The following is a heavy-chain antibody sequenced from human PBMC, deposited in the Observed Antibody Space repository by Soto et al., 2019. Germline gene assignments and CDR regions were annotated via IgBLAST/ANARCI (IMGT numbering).Heavy chain of an antibody. CDR3: ARDASLGFGELDY. J-gene: IGHJ4*02. V-gene: IGHV3-33*01. CDR2: IWYDGSNK. D-gene: IGHD3-10*01. CDR1: GFTFSSYG. Sequence: SLRLSCAASGFTFSSYGMHWVRQAPGKGLEWVAVIWYDGSNKYYADSVKGRFTISRDNSKNTLYLQMNSLRAEDTAVYYCARDASLGFGELDYWGQGTLVTVSS.